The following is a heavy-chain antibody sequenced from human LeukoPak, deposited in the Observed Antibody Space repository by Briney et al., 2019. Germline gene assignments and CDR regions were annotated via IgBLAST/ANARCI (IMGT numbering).Heavy chain of an antibody. Sequence: GGSLRLSCAASGFTSSSYAMHWVRQAPGKGLEWVAVISYDRSNKYYADSVKGRFTISRDNSKNTLYLQMNSLRAEDTAVYYCTRAQLGFDPWGQGTLVTVSS. J-gene: IGHJ5*02. V-gene: IGHV3-30*04. D-gene: IGHD1-1*01. CDR3: TRAQLGFDP. CDR1: GFTSSSYA. CDR2: ISYDRSNK.